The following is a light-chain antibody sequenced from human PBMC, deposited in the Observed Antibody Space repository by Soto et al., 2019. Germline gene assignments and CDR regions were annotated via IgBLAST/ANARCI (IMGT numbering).Light chain of an antibody. CDR2: GAS. CDR3: QQRSNWPLT. V-gene: IGKV3-11*01. J-gene: IGKJ4*01. CDR1: QSVSSK. Sequence: EIVMTQSPATLSLSPGEGATLSCRASQSVSSKLAWYQQKPGQAPRLLIYGASTRATGIPARFSGSGSGTDFTLTISSLEPEDFAVYYCQQRSNWPLTFGGGTKVDIK.